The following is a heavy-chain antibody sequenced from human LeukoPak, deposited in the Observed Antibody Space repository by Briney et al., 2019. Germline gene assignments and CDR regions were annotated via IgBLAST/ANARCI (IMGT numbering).Heavy chain of an antibody. CDR1: GFTFIDYS. CDR3: ARDQLPDAFDI. J-gene: IGHJ3*02. D-gene: IGHD1-1*01. V-gene: IGHV1-2*02. CDR2: INLNSGGT. Sequence: ASVKVSCKASGFTFIDYSMHWVRQAPGQGLEWMGWINLNSGGTYFAQKFQGRVTMTRDTSISTAFMEPTRLTSDDTALYFCARDQLPDAFDIWGQGTMVTVSS.